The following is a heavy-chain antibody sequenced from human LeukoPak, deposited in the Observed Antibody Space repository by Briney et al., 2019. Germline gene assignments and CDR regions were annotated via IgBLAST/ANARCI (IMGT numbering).Heavy chain of an antibody. J-gene: IGHJ4*02. V-gene: IGHV1-69*13. Sequence: SVKVSCKASGGTFSSYAISWVRQAPGQGLEWMGGIIPIFGTADYAQKFQGRVTITADESTSTAYMELSSLRSEDTAVYYCAGEAYSSSWYGEFDYWGQGTLVTVSS. CDR2: IIPIFGTA. CDR3: AGEAYSSSWYGEFDY. D-gene: IGHD6-13*01. CDR1: GGTFSSYA.